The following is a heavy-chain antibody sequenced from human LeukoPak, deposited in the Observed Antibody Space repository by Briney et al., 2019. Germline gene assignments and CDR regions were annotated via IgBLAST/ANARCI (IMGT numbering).Heavy chain of an antibody. CDR1: GFSISTSGVN. D-gene: IGHD4-17*01. Sequence: SGPTLVKPTQTLTLTCTFSGFSISTSGVNVGWIRQPPGKALEWLALIYWDDDKRYSPSLKSRLTITKDTSKNQVVLTMTNMDPVDTATYYCAHRSTTGDYFDYWGQGTLVTVYS. CDR2: IYWDDDK. V-gene: IGHV2-5*02. CDR3: AHRSTTGDYFDY. J-gene: IGHJ4*02.